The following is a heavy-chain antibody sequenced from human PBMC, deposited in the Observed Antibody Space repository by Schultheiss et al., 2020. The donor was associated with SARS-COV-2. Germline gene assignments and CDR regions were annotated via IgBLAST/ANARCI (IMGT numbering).Heavy chain of an antibody. CDR1: GGTFSSYA. CDR3: ARDGTFREWLSAVGHDAFDI. D-gene: IGHD3-3*01. V-gene: IGHV1-69*13. J-gene: IGHJ3*02. Sequence: SVKVSCKASGGTFSSYAISWVRQAPGQGLEWMGGIIPIFGTANYAQKFQGRVTITADESTSTAYMELSSLRSEDTAVYYCARDGTFREWLSAVGHDAFDIWGQGTMVTVSS. CDR2: IIPIFGTA.